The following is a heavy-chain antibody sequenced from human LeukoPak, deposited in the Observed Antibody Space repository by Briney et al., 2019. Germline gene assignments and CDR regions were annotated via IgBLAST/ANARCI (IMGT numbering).Heavy chain of an antibody. CDR3: ARYFSGYDNYFDY. D-gene: IGHD5-12*01. Sequence: SQTLSLTCTVSGGSISSGGYSWSWIRQHPGKGLEWIGRLYTSGSTNYNPSLKSRVTRSVDTSKNQFSLKLRPVTAADTAVYYCARYFSGYDNYFDYWGQGTLVTVSS. V-gene: IGHV4-61*02. CDR2: LYTSGST. CDR1: GGSISSGGYS. J-gene: IGHJ4*02.